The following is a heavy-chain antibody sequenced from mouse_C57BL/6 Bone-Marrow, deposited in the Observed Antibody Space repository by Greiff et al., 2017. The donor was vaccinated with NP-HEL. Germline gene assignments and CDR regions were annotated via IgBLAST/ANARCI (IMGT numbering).Heavy chain of an antibody. CDR2: IYPGDGDT. V-gene: IGHV1-80*01. D-gene: IGHD1-1*01. Sequence: VMLVESGAELVKPGASVKISCKASGYAFSSYWMNWVKQRPGKGLEWIGQIYPGDGDTNYNGKFKGKATLTADKSSSTAYMQLSSLTSEDSAVYFCARPITTVVAPHYAMDYWGQGTSVTVSS. CDR1: GYAFSSYW. J-gene: IGHJ4*01. CDR3: ARPITTVVAPHYAMDY.